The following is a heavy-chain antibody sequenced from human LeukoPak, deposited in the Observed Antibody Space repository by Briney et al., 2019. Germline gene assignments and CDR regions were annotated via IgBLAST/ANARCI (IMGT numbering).Heavy chain of an antibody. CDR3: AKELDVVVAANYDY. V-gene: IGHV3-23*01. CDR2: ISGSGGST. CDR1: GFTFSSYA. J-gene: IGHJ4*02. Sequence: GGSLRLSCAASGFTFSSYAMSWVRPAPGKGLEWVSAISGSGGSTYYADSVKGRFTISRDNSKNTLYLQMNSLRAEDTAVYYCAKELDVVVAANYDYWGQGTLVTVSS. D-gene: IGHD2-15*01.